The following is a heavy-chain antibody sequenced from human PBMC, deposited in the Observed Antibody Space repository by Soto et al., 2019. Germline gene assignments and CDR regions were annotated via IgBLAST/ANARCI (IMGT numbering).Heavy chain of an antibody. CDR2: INPKSGGT. D-gene: IGHD2-8*01. CDR1: GDTFTANY. CDR3: GRSSSMLGAGWSDS. J-gene: IGHJ5*01. Sequence: ASVKVSCKASGDTFTANYIHWVRQAPGQGFEWMGWINPKSGGTKYPQKFQGRVTMTRDTSLSTVYMTLTRLTSDDTAVYYCGRSSSMLGAGWSDSWGRGTMVTVSS. V-gene: IGHV1-2*02.